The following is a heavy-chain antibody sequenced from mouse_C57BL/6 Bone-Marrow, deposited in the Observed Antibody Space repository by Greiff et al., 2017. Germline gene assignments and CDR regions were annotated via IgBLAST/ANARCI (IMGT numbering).Heavy chain of an antibody. Sequence: QVQLQQSGAELVRPGSSVKLSCKASGYTFTSYWMHWVKQRPIQGLEWIGNIDPSDSETNYNQKFKDKATVTVDTSSSTAYLQLSSLTSEDSAVYYCSRAGDYGVFAYWGQGTLVTVSA. J-gene: IGHJ3*01. V-gene: IGHV1-52*01. CDR2: IDPSDSET. CDR1: GYTFTSYW. CDR3: SRAGDYGVFAY. D-gene: IGHD1-1*02.